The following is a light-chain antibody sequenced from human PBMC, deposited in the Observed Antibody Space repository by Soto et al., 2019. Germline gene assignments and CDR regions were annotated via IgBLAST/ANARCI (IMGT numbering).Light chain of an antibody. CDR1: SSDVGDNS. Sequence: QSALTQPPSVSGSPGQSITISCTGTSSDVGDNSVSWYQQHPGNAPKLMIYDVSSRPSGVSNRFSASKYGNTASLTISGLQAEDESDYYCSSYTGSSTLVVFGGGTKLTVL. CDR2: DVS. V-gene: IGLV2-14*03. CDR3: SSYTGSSTLVV. J-gene: IGLJ2*01.